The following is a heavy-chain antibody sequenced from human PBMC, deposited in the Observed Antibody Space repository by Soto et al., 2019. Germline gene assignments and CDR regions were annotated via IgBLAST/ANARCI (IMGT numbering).Heavy chain of an antibody. CDR1: GDSVSSNSAA. J-gene: IGHJ6*02. Sequence: SQTLSLTCAISGDSVSSNSAAWNWIRQSPSRDLEWLGRTYYRSKWYNDYAVSVKSRITINPDTSKNQFSLQLNSVTPEDTAVYYCARDIFDFWSGDSRSYGRDVWGQGTTVTVS. D-gene: IGHD3-3*01. CDR2: TYYRSKWYN. V-gene: IGHV6-1*01. CDR3: ARDIFDFWSGDSRSYGRDV.